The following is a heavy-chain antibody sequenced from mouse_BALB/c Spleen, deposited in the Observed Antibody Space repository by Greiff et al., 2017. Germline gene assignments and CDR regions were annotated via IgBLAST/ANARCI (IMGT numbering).Heavy chain of an antibody. J-gene: IGHJ3*01. CDR3: ARDEGNCSWFAY. D-gene: IGHD2-1*01. V-gene: IGHV5-6-3*01. Sequence: EVHLVESGGGLVQPGGSLKLSCAASGFTFSSYGMSWVRQTPDKRLEWVATINSNGGNTYYPDSVKGRITIARDNAKNTLYLQMSSLKSEDTAMYYCARDEGNCSWFAYWGQGTPVTVSA. CDR2: INSNGGNT. CDR1: GFTFSSYG.